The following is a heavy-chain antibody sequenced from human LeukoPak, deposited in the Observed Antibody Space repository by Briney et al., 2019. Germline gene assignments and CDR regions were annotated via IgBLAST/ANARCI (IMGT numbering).Heavy chain of an antibody. V-gene: IGHV1-58*01. CDR3: AADPTAYSGSYYF. Sequence: SVKVSCKASGFTFTSSAVQWVRQARGQRFEWVGWIVVGSGNTNYAQKFQERVTITRDMSTSTAYMELSSLRSEDTAVYYCAADPTAYSGSYYFWGQGTLVTVSS. CDR2: IVVGSGNT. CDR1: GFTFTSSA. D-gene: IGHD1-26*01. J-gene: IGHJ4*02.